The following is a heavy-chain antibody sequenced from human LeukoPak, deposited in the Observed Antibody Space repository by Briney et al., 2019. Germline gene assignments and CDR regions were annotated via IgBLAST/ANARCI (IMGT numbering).Heavy chain of an antibody. D-gene: IGHD2-15*01. CDR1: GYTFTDYY. Sequence: ASVKVSCKAFGYTFTDYYIHWVRQAPGQGLEWMGWINPNSGGTNYAQNFQGRVTMTRDTSISTAYMELSVLGIDDTAVYYCARVVKELAAARGNVFDPWGQGTLVTVSS. V-gene: IGHV1-2*02. CDR3: ARVVKELAAARGNVFDP. CDR2: INPNSGGT. J-gene: IGHJ5*02.